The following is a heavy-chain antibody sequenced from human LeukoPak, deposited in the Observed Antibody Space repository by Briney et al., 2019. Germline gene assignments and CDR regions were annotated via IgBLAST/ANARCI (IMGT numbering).Heavy chain of an antibody. CDR2: IYTSGST. Sequence: SETLSLTCTVSGGSISSYYWSWIRQPAGKGMEWIGRIYTSGSTNYNPSLKSRVTMSVDTSKNQFSLKLSSVTAADTAVYYCARTTVTTYYYYYYMDVWGKGTTVTVSS. CDR1: GGSISSYY. D-gene: IGHD4-11*01. CDR3: ARTTVTTYYYYYYMDV. J-gene: IGHJ6*03. V-gene: IGHV4-4*07.